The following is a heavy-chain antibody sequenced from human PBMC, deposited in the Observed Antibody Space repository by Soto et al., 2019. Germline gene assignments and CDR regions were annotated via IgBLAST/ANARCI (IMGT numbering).Heavy chain of an antibody. CDR2: ILDDGSKQ. CDR3: VRDDEYIDNGLDH. D-gene: IGHD4-17*01. J-gene: IGHJ4*02. V-gene: IGHV3-33*01. Sequence: QVQLVESGGGVVQPGTSLRLSCAASGFTFRNYGMHWVRQAPGKGLEWVAVILDDGSKQWYGDSVKGRFTISRDNSKNTLYLEMNGLRPEDTALYYCVRDDEYIDNGLDHWGQGTLVTVSS. CDR1: GFTFRNYG.